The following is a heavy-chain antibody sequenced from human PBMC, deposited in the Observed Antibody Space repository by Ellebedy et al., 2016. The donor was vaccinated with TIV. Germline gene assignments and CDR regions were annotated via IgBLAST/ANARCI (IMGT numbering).Heavy chain of an antibody. CDR2: IYSGGST. CDR3: ACRSQTGYYYYYSMDV. D-gene: IGHD3-9*01. J-gene: IGHJ6*02. CDR1: GFTFSDYA. Sequence: GESLKISXAASGFTFSDYAMSWVRQAPGKGLEWVSLIYSGGSTDYADSVKGRFTISRDNSKNTLFLQMNTLRAEDTAVYYCACRSQTGYYYYYSMDVWGQGTTVTVSS. V-gene: IGHV3-53*01.